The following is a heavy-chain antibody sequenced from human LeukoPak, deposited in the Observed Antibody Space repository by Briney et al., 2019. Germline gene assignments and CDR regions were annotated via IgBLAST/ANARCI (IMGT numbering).Heavy chain of an antibody. CDR2: MYYSGDT. CDR1: GGSISSYY. V-gene: IGHV4-59*01. Sequence: PSETLSLTCSVSGGSISSYYWSWIRQPPGKGLEWIGYMYYSGDTNYNSSLKRRVTISVDTSKNQFSLRLSSVTAADTAVYYCARWADWEPYWYFDLWGRGTLVTVSS. CDR3: ARWADWEPYWYFDL. D-gene: IGHD1-26*01. J-gene: IGHJ2*01.